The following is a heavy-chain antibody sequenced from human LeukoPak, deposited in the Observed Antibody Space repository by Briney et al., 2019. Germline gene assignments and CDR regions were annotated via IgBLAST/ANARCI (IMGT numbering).Heavy chain of an antibody. CDR2: ISSSSSYI. Sequence: ETLSLTCTVSGGSISSSSYNWDWIRQPPGKGLEWVSSISSSSSYIYYADSVKGRFTISRDNAKNSLYLQMNSLRAEDTAVYYCAREGEATRITMIVVVINDAFDIWGQGTMVTVSS. CDR1: GGSISSSSYN. CDR3: AREGEATRITMIVVVINDAFDI. J-gene: IGHJ3*02. D-gene: IGHD3-22*01. V-gene: IGHV3-21*01.